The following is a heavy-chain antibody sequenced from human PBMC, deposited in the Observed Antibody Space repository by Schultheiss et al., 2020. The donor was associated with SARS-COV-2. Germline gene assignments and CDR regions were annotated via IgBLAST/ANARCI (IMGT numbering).Heavy chain of an antibody. V-gene: IGHV3-30-3*01. CDR3: ARENSGKGFDY. D-gene: IGHD6-25*01. CDR1: GFTFSSYA. Sequence: GESLKISCAASGFTFSSYAMHWVRQAPGKGLEWVAVISYDGSNKYYADSVKGRFTISRDNSKNTLYLQMNSLRAEDTAVYYCARENSGKGFDYWGQGTLVTVSS. CDR2: ISYDGSNK. J-gene: IGHJ4*02.